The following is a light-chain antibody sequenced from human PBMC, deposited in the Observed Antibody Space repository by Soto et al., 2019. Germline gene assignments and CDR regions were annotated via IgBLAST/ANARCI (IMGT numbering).Light chain of an antibody. CDR1: QGIGNY. J-gene: IGKJ1*01. V-gene: IGKV1-27*01. Sequence: DIQMTQSPSSLSASLGDRVTITCRASQGIGNYLAWYQLQAGKVPKLLIYAASTLQSGVPSRFSGIGSGTDFTLTISSLQPEDVATYFCQKYNSAPRTFGQGTKVEI. CDR2: AAS. CDR3: QKYNSAPRT.